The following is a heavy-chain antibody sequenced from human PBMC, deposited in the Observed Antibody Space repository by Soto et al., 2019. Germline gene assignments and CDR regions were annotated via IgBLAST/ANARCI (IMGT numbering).Heavy chain of an antibody. CDR1: GGSISSSNW. Sequence: QVQLQESGPGLVKPSGTLSLTCAVSGGSISSSNWGSWVRQPPGKGLEWIGEIYHSGRNNYNPSLKSRVTMSVDKSKNQFSLMLSSVTAADTAVYYCARVPRAAAGTDWGQGTLVTVSS. CDR2: IYHSGRN. V-gene: IGHV4-4*02. CDR3: ARVPRAAAGTD. J-gene: IGHJ4*02. D-gene: IGHD6-13*01.